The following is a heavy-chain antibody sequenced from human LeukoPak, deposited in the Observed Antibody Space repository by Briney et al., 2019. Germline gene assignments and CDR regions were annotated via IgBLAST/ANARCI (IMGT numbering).Heavy chain of an antibody. CDR3: ARTSAGQYDALDI. V-gene: IGHV1-46*01. Sequence: ASVKVSCKASGYTFTSYYMHWVRQAPGQGLEWMGIINPSGGSTSYAQKFQGRVTMTRDMSTSTVYMELSSLRSEDTAVYYCARTSAGQYDALDIWGQGTMVTVSS. CDR1: GYTFTSYY. CDR2: INPSGGST. D-gene: IGHD6-13*01. J-gene: IGHJ3*02.